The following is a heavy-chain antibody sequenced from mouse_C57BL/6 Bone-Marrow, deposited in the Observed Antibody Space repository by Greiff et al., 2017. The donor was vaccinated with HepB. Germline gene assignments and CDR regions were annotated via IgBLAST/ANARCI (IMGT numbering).Heavy chain of an antibody. CDR1: GFTFSSYA. CDR3: TRDSGYGSSAFAY. Sequence: EVKLMESGEGLVKPGGSLKLSCAASGFTFSSYAMSWVRQTPEKRLEWVAYISSGGDYIYYADTVKGRFPISRDNARNTLYLQMSSLKSEDTAMYYCTRDSGYGSSAFAYWGQGTLVTVSA. V-gene: IGHV5-9-1*02. J-gene: IGHJ3*01. CDR2: ISSGGDYI. D-gene: IGHD1-1*01.